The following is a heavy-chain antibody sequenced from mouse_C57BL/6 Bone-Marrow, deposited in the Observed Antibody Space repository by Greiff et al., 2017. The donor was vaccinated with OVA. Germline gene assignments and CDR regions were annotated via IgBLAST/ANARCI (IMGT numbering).Heavy chain of an antibody. D-gene: IGHD1-1*01. Sequence: EVKLVESGPELVKPGDSVKISCKASGYSFTGYFMNWVMQSHGKSLEWIGRINPYNGDTFYNQKFKGKATLTVDKSSSTAHMELRSLTSEDSAVYYCARRTTVHWYFDVWGTGTTVTVSS. V-gene: IGHV1-20*01. CDR3: ARRTTVHWYFDV. J-gene: IGHJ1*03. CDR1: GYSFTGYF. CDR2: INPYNGDT.